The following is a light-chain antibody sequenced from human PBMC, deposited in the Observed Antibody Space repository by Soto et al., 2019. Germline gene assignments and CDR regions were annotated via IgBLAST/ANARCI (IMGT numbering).Light chain of an antibody. CDR2: GNG. V-gene: IGLV1-40*01. CDR3: QSYDSALGAWV. J-gene: IGLJ3*02. Sequence: QSVLTQPPSVSGAPGQRVTISCTGSSSNIGADYNVYWYQHLPGTAPKLLMSGNGNRPSGVPDRFSGSKSDTSASLAITGLQAEDEADDYCQSYDSALGAWVFGGGTKLTVL. CDR1: SSNIGADYN.